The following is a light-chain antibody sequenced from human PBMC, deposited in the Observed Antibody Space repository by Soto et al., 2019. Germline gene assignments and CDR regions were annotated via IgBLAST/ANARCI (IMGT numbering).Light chain of an antibody. CDR3: QSYDSSLSGCYV. J-gene: IGLJ1*01. V-gene: IGLV1-40*01. CDR2: GNS. CDR1: SSNIGAGYD. Sequence: QSVLTQPPSVSGAPGQRVTISCTGSSSNIGAGYDVHWYQQLPGTAPKLLIYGNSNRPSGAPDRFSGSKSGTSASLAITGLQAEDEADYYCQSYDSSLSGCYVFGTGTKVTV.